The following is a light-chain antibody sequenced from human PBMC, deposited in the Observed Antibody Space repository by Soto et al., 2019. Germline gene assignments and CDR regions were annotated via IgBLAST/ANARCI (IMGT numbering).Light chain of an antibody. Sequence: QSALTQPASVSGSPGQSITISCTGTSSDVGRYHYVSWYQHHPGKAPKLVIYEVTNRPPGVSNRFAGSKSGDTASLTISGLQADDEADYYCSSYATSNTRDVFGTWTKVTVL. J-gene: IGLJ1*01. V-gene: IGLV2-14*01. CDR1: SSDVGRYHY. CDR2: EVT. CDR3: SSYATSNTRDV.